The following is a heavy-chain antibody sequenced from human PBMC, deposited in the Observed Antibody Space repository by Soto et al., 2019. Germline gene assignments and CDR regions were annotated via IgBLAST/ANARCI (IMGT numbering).Heavy chain of an antibody. J-gene: IGHJ4*02. CDR1: GFTFSSYA. V-gene: IGHV3-30-3*01. CDR2: ISYDGSNK. D-gene: IGHD5-12*01. Sequence: QVQLVESGGGVVQPGRSLRLSCAASGFTFSSYAMHWVRQAPGKGLEWVAVISYDGSNKYYADSVKGRFTISRDNSKNTLYLQMNRLRAEDTAVYYWARSYSGYDFLVESAVGYWGQGTLVTVSS. CDR3: ARSYSGYDFLVESAVGY.